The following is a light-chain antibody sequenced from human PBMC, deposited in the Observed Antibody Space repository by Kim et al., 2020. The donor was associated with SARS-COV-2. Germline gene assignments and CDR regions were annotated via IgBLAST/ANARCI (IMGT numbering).Light chain of an antibody. J-gene: IGLJ2*01. CDR3: SSYTSSSTLVV. CDR2: DVS. CDR1: SSNVGGYNY. V-gene: IGLV2-14*03. Sequence: QSVTCSCTGTSSNVGGYNYVSWYQQHPGKAPKLMIYDVSNRPSGVSNRFSGSKSGNTASLTISGLQAEDEADYYCSSYTSSSTLVVFGGGTQLTVL.